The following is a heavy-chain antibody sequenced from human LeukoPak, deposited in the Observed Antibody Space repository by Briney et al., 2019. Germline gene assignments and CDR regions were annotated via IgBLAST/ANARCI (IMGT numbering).Heavy chain of an antibody. J-gene: IGHJ1*01. V-gene: IGHV4-59*08. CDR1: GGSISSYY. CDR3: ARLGVAGYSYVSGVQH. CDR2: IYCSGST. D-gene: IGHD5-18*01. Sequence: SETLSLTCTVSGGSISSYYWSWIRQPPGKGLEWIGHIYCSGSTNYNSSLKSRVTMSADTSKNQFSLKLSSVTAADTAVYYCARLGVAGYSYVSGVQHWGQGTLVTVSS.